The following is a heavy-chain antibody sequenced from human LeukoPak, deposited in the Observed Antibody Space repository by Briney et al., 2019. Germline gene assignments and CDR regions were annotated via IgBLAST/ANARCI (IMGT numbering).Heavy chain of an antibody. CDR2: IYHSGST. Sequence: SETLSLTCTVSGGSISGGGYYWSWIRQPPGKGLEWIGYIYHSGSTYYNPSLKSRVTISVDRSKNQFSLKLSSVTAADTAVYYCARGDLVRYHFDYWGQGTRVTVSS. CDR1: GGSISGGGYY. CDR3: ARGDLVRYHFDY. V-gene: IGHV4-30-2*01. J-gene: IGHJ4*02. D-gene: IGHD4-23*01.